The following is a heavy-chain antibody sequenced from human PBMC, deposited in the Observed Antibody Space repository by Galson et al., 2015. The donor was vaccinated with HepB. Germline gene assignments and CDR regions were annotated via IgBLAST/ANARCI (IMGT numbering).Heavy chain of an antibody. CDR2: INPNSGGT. Sequence: SVKVSCKASGYTFTGYYMHWVRQAPGQGLEWMGWINPNSGGTNYAQKFQGRVTMTRDTSISTAYMELSRLRSDDTAVYYCARENRRGWGSLSYGYWGQGTLVTVSS. CDR1: GYTFTGYY. V-gene: IGHV1-2*02. CDR3: ARENRRGWGSLSYGY. J-gene: IGHJ4*02. D-gene: IGHD6-19*01.